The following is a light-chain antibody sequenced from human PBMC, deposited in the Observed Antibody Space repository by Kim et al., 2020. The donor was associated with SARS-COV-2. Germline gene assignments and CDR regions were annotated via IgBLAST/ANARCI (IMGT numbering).Light chain of an antibody. J-gene: IGLJ2*01. CDR3: QTWGTGIVV. V-gene: IGLV4-69*01. Sequence: APVKLTCTRSSGHSSYAIAWHQQQPEKGPRYLMKLNSDGSHSKGDGIPDRFSGSSSGAERYLTISSLQSEDEADYYCQTWGTGIVVFGGGTQLTV. CDR2: LNSDGSH. CDR1: SGHSSYA.